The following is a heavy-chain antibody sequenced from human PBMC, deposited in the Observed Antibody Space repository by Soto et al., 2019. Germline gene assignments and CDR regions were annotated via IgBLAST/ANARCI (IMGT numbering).Heavy chain of an antibody. J-gene: IGHJ4*02. D-gene: IGHD4-17*01. Sequence: QITLKESGPPLVKPTQPLTLTCTFSGFSLSTSGVGVGWIRQPPGKALEWLALIYWDDDKRYSPSLKSRLTITNDTSNNQVVLTMTNMDPVDTATYYCAHNDYGDYAAYWGQGTLVTVSS. V-gene: IGHV2-5*02. CDR1: GFSLSTSGVG. CDR3: AHNDYGDYAAY. CDR2: IYWDDDK.